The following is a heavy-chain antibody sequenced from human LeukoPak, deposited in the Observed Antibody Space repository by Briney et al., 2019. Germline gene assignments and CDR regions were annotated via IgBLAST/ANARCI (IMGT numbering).Heavy chain of an antibody. CDR2: ISYDGSNK. J-gene: IGHJ3*02. V-gene: IGHV3-30*18. CDR1: GSIFSSNW. CDR3: AKDQNDAFDI. Sequence: GGSLRLSCAAPGSIFSSNWMCWVRQAPGKGLEWVAVISYDGSNKYYADSVKGRFTISRDNSKNTLYLQMNSLRAEDTAVYYCAKDQNDAFDIWGQGTMVTVSS.